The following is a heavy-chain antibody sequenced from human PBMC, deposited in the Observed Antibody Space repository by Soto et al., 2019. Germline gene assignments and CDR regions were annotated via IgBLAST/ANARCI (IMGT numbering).Heavy chain of an antibody. Sequence: GESLKISWKASGYNFATYWCGWVRQMPGKGLEWMGIIYPGDSDTRYSPSFQGQVTISADKSISTACLQWNSLKASDTAIYYYARRVYGYSYADWGQGTLVTVSS. CDR3: ARRVYGYSYAD. CDR2: IYPGDSDT. CDR1: GYNFATYW. D-gene: IGHD5-18*01. V-gene: IGHV5-51*01. J-gene: IGHJ4*02.